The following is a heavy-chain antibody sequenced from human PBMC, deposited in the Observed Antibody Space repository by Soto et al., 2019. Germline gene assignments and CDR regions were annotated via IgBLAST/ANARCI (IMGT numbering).Heavy chain of an antibody. V-gene: IGHV3-33*01. CDR3: ARDVGLFNDAFDI. J-gene: IGHJ3*02. D-gene: IGHD1-26*01. CDR2: IWYDGSNK. CDR1: GFTFSSYG. Sequence: QVQLVESGGGVVQPGRSLRLSCAASGFTFSSYGMHWVRQAPGKGLEWVAVIWYDGSNKYYADSVKGRFTISRDNSKNKLYLQMNSLRAEDTAVDYCARDVGLFNDAFDIWGQGKMVTVSS.